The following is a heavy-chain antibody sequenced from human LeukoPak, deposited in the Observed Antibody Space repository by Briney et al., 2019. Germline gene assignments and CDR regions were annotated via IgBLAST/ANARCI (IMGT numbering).Heavy chain of an antibody. V-gene: IGHV1-8*03. CDR2: MNPNSGNT. CDR3: ARAGGCSSTSCYRYYYYYYMDV. J-gene: IGHJ6*03. D-gene: IGHD2-2*01. CDR1: GYTFTSYD. Sequence: ASVKVSCKASGYTFTSYDINWVRQATVQGLEWMGWMNPNSGNTGYAQKIQGRVTITRNTSISTAHMELSSLRSEDTAVYYCARAGGCSSTSCYRYYYYYYMDVWGKGTTVTVSS.